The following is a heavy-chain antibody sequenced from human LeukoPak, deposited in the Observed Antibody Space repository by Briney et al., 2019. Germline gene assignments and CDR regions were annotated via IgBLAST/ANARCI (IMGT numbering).Heavy chain of an antibody. V-gene: IGHV4-39*07. Sequence: SETLSLTCTVSDGSISSSGYYWGWIRQPPGKGLEWIGSIYYSGTTYYHPSLKSRVTTSVDTSKNQFSLRLSSVTAADTAVYYCARGNRRNGFNSAFDNWGQGTLVTVSS. CDR2: IYYSGTT. J-gene: IGHJ4*02. CDR3: ARGNRRNGFNSAFDN. CDR1: DGSISSSGYY. D-gene: IGHD5-24*01.